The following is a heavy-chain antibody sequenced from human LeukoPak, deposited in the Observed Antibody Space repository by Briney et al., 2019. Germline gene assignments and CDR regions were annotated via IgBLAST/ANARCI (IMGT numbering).Heavy chain of an antibody. CDR3: AKDYLGSSRSMDS. V-gene: IGHV3-30*18. Sequence: HPGGSLRLSCVASGFNFRTFAIYWVRQAPGEGLEWVAGSSSDGKNNFYVDSAKGRFTVSRDYSKNTLYLQMNNLRTEDTAVYFCAKDYLGSSRSMDSWGRGTLVTVSS. J-gene: IGHJ4*02. CDR2: SSSDGKNN. CDR1: GFNFRTFA. D-gene: IGHD2-2*01.